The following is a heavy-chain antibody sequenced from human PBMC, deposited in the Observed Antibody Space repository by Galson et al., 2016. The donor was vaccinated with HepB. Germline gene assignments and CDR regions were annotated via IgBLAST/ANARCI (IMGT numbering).Heavy chain of an antibody. V-gene: IGHV3-30*09. Sequence: PRLSCAASGFTFTSYAIHWVRQAPGKGLEWVAVISYDGANKYNANPVKGRIAVSRNNSRNTVFLEMSSLRTDDSAVYYCARGPLFRGHGMDVWGQGTTVTVSS. CDR3: ARGPLFRGHGMDV. J-gene: IGHJ6*02. CDR1: GFTFTSYA. CDR2: ISYDGANK. D-gene: IGHD3-16*01.